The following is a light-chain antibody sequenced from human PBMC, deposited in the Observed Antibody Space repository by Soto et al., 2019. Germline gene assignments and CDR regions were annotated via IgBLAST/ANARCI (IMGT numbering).Light chain of an antibody. J-gene: IGLJ3*02. Sequence: QALVTQPPSASGTPGQRVAISCSGSSSNIGSHTVNWYQQLPGTAPKLLIYGNDQRPSGVPDRFSGSKSGTSASLAISGLQSEDEVDYYCAAWDDSLNGPVFGGGTKLTVL. CDR2: GND. CDR1: SSNIGSHT. CDR3: AAWDDSLNGPV. V-gene: IGLV1-44*01.